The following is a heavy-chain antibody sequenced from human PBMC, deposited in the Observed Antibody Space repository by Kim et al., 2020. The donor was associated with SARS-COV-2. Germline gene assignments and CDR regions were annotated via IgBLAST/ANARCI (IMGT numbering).Heavy chain of an antibody. V-gene: IGHV3-48*01. CDR1: GFTFNDYS. CDR3: ARAWWEPQVPLHGTDV. Sequence: GGSLRLSCAASGFTFNDYSMKWVRQAPGKGLEWVSYISSTSGMIYYADSVKGRFTISRDNAENSLFLQMNGLRAEDTAVYYCARAWWEPQVPLHGTDVWGHGTTVTVSS. D-gene: IGHD2-15*01. J-gene: IGHJ6*02. CDR2: ISSTSGMI.